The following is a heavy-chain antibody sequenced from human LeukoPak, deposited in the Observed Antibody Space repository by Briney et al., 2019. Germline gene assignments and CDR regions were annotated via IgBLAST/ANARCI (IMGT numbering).Heavy chain of an antibody. CDR2: INAGNGNT. D-gene: IGHD3-22*01. CDR1: GYTFTSYA. CDR3: SRDQYGGIYYYDCCCYLPYY. V-gene: IGHV1-3*01. Sequence: ASVKVSCKASGYTFTSYAMHWVRRAPGQRLEWMGWINAGNGNTKYSQKFQGRVTITRDTSASTAYMELSSLRSEDTAVFYCSRDQYGGIYYYDCCCYLPYYLGQGTLVTVSS. J-gene: IGHJ4*02.